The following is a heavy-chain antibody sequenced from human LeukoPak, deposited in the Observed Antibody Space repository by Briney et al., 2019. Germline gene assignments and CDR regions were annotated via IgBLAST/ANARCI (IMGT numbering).Heavy chain of an antibody. J-gene: IGHJ4*02. CDR1: GFTFSSYA. CDR3: AKGRGVATLLLGY. Sequence: QPGRSLRLSCAASGFTFSSYAMHWVRQAPGKGLEWVAVVSYDGGNKYYADSVRGQFTISRDNSKNTLYLQMNSLRAEDTAVYYCAKGRGVATLLLGYWGQGTLVTVSS. V-gene: IGHV3-30-3*01. CDR2: VSYDGGNK. D-gene: IGHD5-12*01.